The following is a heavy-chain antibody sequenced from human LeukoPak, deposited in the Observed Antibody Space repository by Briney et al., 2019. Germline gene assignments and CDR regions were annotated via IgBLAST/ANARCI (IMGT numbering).Heavy chain of an antibody. CDR2: INAGNGNT. Sequence: GSVKVSCKASGYTFTSYAMHWVRQAPGQRLEWMGWINAGNGNTKYSQTVQGRVTITRDTSASTAYMELSSLRSEDTAVYYCARSSTSLFYYYYGMDVWGKGTTVTVSS. CDR3: ARSSTSLFYYYYGMDV. J-gene: IGHJ6*04. CDR1: GYTFTSYA. V-gene: IGHV1-3*01. D-gene: IGHD2-2*01.